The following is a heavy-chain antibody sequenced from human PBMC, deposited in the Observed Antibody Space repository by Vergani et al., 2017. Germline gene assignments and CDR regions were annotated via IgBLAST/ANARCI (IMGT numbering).Heavy chain of an antibody. V-gene: IGHV3-49*04. CDR1: GFTFSTYA. CDR2: IRSKAYGGTT. D-gene: IGHD6-13*01. CDR3: TRDHSSSWYSNYFDY. J-gene: IGHJ4*02. Sequence: EVQLLESGGGLVQPGGSLRVSCTASGFTFSTYAMSWARQAPGKGLEWVGFIRSKAYGGTTEYAASVKGRFTISRDDSKSIAYLQMNSLKTEDTAVYYCTRDHSSSWYSNYFDYWGQGTLVTVSS.